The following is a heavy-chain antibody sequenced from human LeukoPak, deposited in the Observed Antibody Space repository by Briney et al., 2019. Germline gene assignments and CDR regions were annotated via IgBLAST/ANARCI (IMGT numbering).Heavy chain of an antibody. Sequence: GASVKASCKASGYTFTSYGISWVRQAPGQGLEWMGWISAYNGNTNYAQKLQGRVTMTTDTSTSTAYMELRSLRSDDTAVYYCARGGGYYDILTGYYRSLDYWGQGTLVTVSS. J-gene: IGHJ4*02. D-gene: IGHD3-9*01. V-gene: IGHV1-18*01. CDR2: ISAYNGNT. CDR3: ARGGGYYDILTGYYRSLDY. CDR1: GYTFTSYG.